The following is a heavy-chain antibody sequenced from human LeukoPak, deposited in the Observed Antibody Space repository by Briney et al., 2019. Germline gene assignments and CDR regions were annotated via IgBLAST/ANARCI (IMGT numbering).Heavy chain of an antibody. J-gene: IGHJ4*02. CDR2: IIPIFGTA. CDR3: ARKFDGYRLDY. Sequence: SVKVSCKASGGTFSSYAISWVRQAPGQGLEWMGGIIPIFGTANYAQKFQGRVTITADESTSTVYMELSSLRSEDSAVYYCARKFDGYRLDYWGQGTLLTVSS. CDR1: GGTFSSYA. V-gene: IGHV1-69*01. D-gene: IGHD5-24*01.